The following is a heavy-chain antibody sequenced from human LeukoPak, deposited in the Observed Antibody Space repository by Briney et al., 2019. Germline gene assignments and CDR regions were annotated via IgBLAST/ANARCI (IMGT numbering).Heavy chain of an antibody. CDR1: GYTFTTYD. J-gene: IGHJ4*02. D-gene: IGHD1-14*01. Sequence: ASVKVSCKASGYTFTTYDIKWVRQAAGQGLEWMGWMNPNSGNTDYAQKFQGRVTMTRNTSITTAFMELNNLRSEDTAVYYCARGPPEHPQGYWGQATLVTVSS. V-gene: IGHV1-8*01. CDR3: ARGPPEHPQGY. CDR2: MNPNSGNT.